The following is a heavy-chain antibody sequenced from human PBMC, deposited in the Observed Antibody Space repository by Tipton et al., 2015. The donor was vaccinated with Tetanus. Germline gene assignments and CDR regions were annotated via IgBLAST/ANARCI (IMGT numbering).Heavy chain of an antibody. CDR3: ARHSGGSEIGYYDDMAV. Sequence: QLVQSGAEVKKPGESLKISCQGSGYIFRNYWIGWVRQMPGKGLEWMGVIYPADSDIGNSPSFQGQVTMSVDKSTSTAYLQWRSLEASDSAMYYCARHSGGSEIGYYDDMAVWGQGTTVTVSS. J-gene: IGHJ6*02. D-gene: IGHD3-10*01. V-gene: IGHV5-51*01. CDR2: IYPADSDI. CDR1: GYIFRNYW.